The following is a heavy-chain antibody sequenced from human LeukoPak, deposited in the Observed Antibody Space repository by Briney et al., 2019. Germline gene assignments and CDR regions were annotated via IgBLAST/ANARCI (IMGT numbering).Heavy chain of an antibody. D-gene: IGHD6-13*01. J-gene: IGHJ3*02. CDR2: ISSSGSTI. Sequence: PGGSLRLSCAASGFTFSDYYMSWIRQAPGKGLEWVSYISSSGSTIYYADSVKGRFTISRDNAKNSLYLQMSSLRAEDTAVYYCARGIAAAHDAFDIWGQGTMVTVSS. CDR1: GFTFSDYY. V-gene: IGHV3-11*01. CDR3: ARGIAAAHDAFDI.